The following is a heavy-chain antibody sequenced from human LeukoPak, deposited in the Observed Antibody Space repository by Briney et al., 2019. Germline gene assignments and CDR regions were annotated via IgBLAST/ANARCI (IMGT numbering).Heavy chain of an antibody. J-gene: IGHJ4*02. CDR3: ARHARSGCSSPSCYSDY. CDR1: GGSFSGYY. CDR2: INHSGST. Sequence: TXXLTCAVYGGSFSGYYWSWIRQPPGKGLEWIGEINHSGSTNHNPSLKSRVTISVDTSKNQFSLKLSSVTAADTAVYYCARHARSGCSSPSCYSDYWGQGTLVTVSS. D-gene: IGHD2-2*01. V-gene: IGHV4-34*01.